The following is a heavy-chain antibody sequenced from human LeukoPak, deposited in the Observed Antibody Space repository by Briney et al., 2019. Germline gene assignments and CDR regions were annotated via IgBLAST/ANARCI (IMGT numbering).Heavy chain of an antibody. Sequence: PSETLSLTCTAPGGSISSTNSYWGWIRQPPGKGLEWIGTIYYSRSTYYNPSLRSRVTISVDTSKNQFSLKLSSVTAADTAVYYCARPGAWGSLDYWGQGTLVTVSS. CDR1: GGSISSTNSY. CDR2: IYYSRST. J-gene: IGHJ4*02. CDR3: ARPGAWGSLDY. D-gene: IGHD3-10*01. V-gene: IGHV4-39*01.